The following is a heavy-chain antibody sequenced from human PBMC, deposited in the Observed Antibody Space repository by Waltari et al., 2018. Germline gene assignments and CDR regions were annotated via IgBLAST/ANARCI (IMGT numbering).Heavy chain of an antibody. CDR2: IIPIFGTA. V-gene: IGHV1-69*05. Sequence: QVQLVQSGAEVKKPGSSVKVSCKASGGTFSSYAISWVRQAPGHGLEWMGGIIPIFGTANYAQKFQGRVTITTDESTSTAYMELSSLRSEDTAVYYCARESQGYYGSGSYYHHGMDVWGQGTTVTVSS. J-gene: IGHJ6*02. CDR1: GGTFSSYA. D-gene: IGHD3-10*01. CDR3: ARESQGYYGSGSYYHHGMDV.